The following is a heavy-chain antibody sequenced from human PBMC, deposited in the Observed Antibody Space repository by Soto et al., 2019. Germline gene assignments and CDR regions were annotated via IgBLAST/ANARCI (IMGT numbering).Heavy chain of an antibody. CDR3: ARGEYCSGGSCQLLDY. D-gene: IGHD2-15*01. CDR1: GCSISSSSYY. V-gene: IGHV4-39*01. J-gene: IGHJ4*02. Sequence: SETLSLTCTVSGCSISSSSYYWGWIRQPLGKGLEWIGSIYYSGSTYYNPSLKSRVTISVDTSKNQFSLKLSSVTAADTAVYYCARGEYCSGGSCQLLDYWGQGPLVTVS. CDR2: IYYSGST.